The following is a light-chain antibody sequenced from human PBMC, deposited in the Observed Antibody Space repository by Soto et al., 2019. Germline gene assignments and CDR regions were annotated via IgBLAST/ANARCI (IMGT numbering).Light chain of an antibody. CDR2: LNSDGSH. V-gene: IGLV4-69*01. Sequence: QSVLTQSPSASASLGASVKLTCTLSSGHSSYAIAWHQQQPEKGPRYLMKLNSDGSHSKGDGIPGRFSGSSSGAERYLIISSLQSEDEADYYCQTWGTGIHVFGTGTKVTVL. CDR1: SGHSSYA. CDR3: QTWGTGIHV. J-gene: IGLJ1*01.